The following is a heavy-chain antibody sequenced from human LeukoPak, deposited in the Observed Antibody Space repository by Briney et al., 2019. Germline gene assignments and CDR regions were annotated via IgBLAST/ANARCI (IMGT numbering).Heavy chain of an antibody. V-gene: IGHV1-69*01. Sequence: SVKVSCKASGGTSSSYAISWVRQAPGQGLEWMGGIIPIFGTANYAQKFQGRVTITADESTSTAYMELSSLRAEDTAVYYCARDHRWVGLLGMDVWGQGTTVTVSS. J-gene: IGHJ6*02. CDR2: IIPIFGTA. CDR1: GGTSSSYA. D-gene: IGHD3-16*02. CDR3: ARDHRWVGLLGMDV.